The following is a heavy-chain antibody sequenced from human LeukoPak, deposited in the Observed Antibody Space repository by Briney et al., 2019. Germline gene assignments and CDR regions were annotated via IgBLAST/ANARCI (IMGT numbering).Heavy chain of an antibody. V-gene: IGHV4-4*02. Sequence: PSETLSLTCAASGGSISSSNWWSWVRQPPGKGLEWIGEIYHSGSTNYNPSLKSRVTISVDKSKNQFSLKLSSVTAADTAVYYCARAHHYYGSGSPTYYFDYWGQGTLVTVSS. CDR1: GGSISSSNW. CDR2: IYHSGST. J-gene: IGHJ4*02. D-gene: IGHD3-10*01. CDR3: ARAHHYYGSGSPTYYFDY.